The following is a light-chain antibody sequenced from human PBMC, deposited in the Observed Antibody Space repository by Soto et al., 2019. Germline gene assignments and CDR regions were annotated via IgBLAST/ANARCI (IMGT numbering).Light chain of an antibody. CDR3: QAWDSSNVI. V-gene: IGLV3-1*01. Sequence: SYELTQPPSVSVSPGQTANITCSGDKLGDKYACWYQQKPGQSPVLVLYQDDKRPSGIPERFSGSNSGNTATLTISGPQAMDEADYYCQAWDSSNVIFGGGTQLTVL. CDR2: QDD. CDR1: KLGDKY. J-gene: IGLJ2*01.